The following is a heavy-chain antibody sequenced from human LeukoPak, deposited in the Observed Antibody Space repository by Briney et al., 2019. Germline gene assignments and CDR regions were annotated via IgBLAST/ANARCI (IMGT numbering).Heavy chain of an antibody. Sequence: PSETLSLTCAVYGGSFSGYYWSWIRQPPGKGLEWIGEINHSGSTNYNPSLKSRVTISVDTSKNQLSLKLSSVAAADTAVYYCARVNYYYCSRATRFDYWGQGTLVTVSS. V-gene: IGHV4-34*01. CDR3: ARVNYYYCSRATRFDY. CDR1: GGSFSGYY. J-gene: IGHJ4*02. D-gene: IGHD3-10*01. CDR2: INHSGST.